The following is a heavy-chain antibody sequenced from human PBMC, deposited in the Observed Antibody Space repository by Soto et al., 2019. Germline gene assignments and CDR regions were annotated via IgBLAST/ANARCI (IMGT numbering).Heavy chain of an antibody. V-gene: IGHV4-39*07. CDR3: ARERVAFKTAWFDP. D-gene: IGHD2-15*01. Sequence: SETLSLTCTVSGGSVSSSSYYWGWVRQPPGKGLEWIGSVYYSGSTYYNPSLGSRVTMAVDTSKNQFSLKLTSVTAADTAVYYCARERVAFKTAWFDPWGQGTLVTVSS. CDR1: GGSVSSSSYY. J-gene: IGHJ5*02. CDR2: VYYSGST.